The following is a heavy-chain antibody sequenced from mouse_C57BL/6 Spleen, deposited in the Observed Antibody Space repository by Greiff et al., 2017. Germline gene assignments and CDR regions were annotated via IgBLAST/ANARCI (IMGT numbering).Heavy chain of an antibody. Sequence: DVQLVESGGGLVKPGGSLKLSCAASGFTFSSYTMSWVRQTPEKRLEWVATISGGGGNTYYPDSVKGRFTISRDNAKNTLYLQMSSLRSEDTALYYCARHGDALLARFDYWGQGTTLTVSS. CDR3: ARHGDALLARFDY. J-gene: IGHJ2*01. D-gene: IGHD2-1*01. CDR2: ISGGGGNT. V-gene: IGHV5-9*01. CDR1: GFTFSSYT.